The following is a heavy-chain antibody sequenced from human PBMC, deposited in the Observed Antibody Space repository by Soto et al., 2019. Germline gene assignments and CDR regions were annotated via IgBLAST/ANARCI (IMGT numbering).Heavy chain of an antibody. CDR2: INAGKGNT. D-gene: IGHD6-13*01. J-gene: IGHJ4*02. V-gene: IGHV1-3*01. CDR1: GHTFISYA. CDR3: ASIALGSWYVY. Sequence: ASVKVSCKASGHTFISYAVHWVRQAPGQRLEWMGWINAGKGNTKYSEKFQDRVSITRDTSASTAYMELSSLRSEDTAVYYCASIALGSWYVYWGQGTLVTVSS.